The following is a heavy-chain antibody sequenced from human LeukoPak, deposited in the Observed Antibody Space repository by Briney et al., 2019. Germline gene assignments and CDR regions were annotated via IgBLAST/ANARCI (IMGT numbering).Heavy chain of an antibody. J-gene: IGHJ4*02. CDR1: GFTVSSNY. D-gene: IGHD4-17*01. Sequence: GGSLRLSCAASGFTVSSNYMSWVRQAPGKGLEGVSVIYSGGSTYYADSVKGRFTISRDNSKNTLYLQMNSLRAEDTAVYYCASLPSPYADYGSYLFDYCGQGTLVTVSS. CDR3: ASLPSPYADYGSYLFDY. V-gene: IGHV3-66*01. CDR2: IYSGGST.